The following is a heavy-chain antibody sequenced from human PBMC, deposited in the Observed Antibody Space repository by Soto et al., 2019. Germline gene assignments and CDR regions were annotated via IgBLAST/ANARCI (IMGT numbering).Heavy chain of an antibody. Sequence: QVQLVESGGGVVQPGRSLRLSCAASGFTFSRYPMYWVRQAPGKGLEWVAVITYDGNNKYYADSVKGRFTISRDNAKNTLSLQMNNLRPEDTAVYYCAHGVGSYYFDCWGQGTLVTVSS. J-gene: IGHJ4*02. V-gene: IGHV3-30-3*01. CDR1: GFTFSRYP. CDR3: AHGVGSYYFDC. CDR2: ITYDGNNK. D-gene: IGHD1-26*01.